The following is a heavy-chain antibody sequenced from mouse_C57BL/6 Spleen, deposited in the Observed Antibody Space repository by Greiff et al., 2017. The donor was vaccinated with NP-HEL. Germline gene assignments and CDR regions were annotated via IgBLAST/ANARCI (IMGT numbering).Heavy chain of an antibody. Sequence: EVQGVESGGGLVQPGESLKLSCESNEYEFPSHDMSWVRKTPEKRLALVAAINSDGGSTYYPDTMARRFIISRDNTKKTLYLQMSSLRSEDTALYYCASPLTGKGFAYWGQGTLVTVSA. CDR1: EYEFPSHD. CDR3: ASPLTGKGFAY. V-gene: IGHV5-2*01. D-gene: IGHD4-1*01. J-gene: IGHJ3*01. CDR2: INSDGGST.